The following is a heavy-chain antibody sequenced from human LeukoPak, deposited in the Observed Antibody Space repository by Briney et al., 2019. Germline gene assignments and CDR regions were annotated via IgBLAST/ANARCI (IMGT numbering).Heavy chain of an antibody. D-gene: IGHD4-17*01. CDR3: ARSYGDYRQYYFDY. J-gene: IGHJ4*02. CDR1: GYTFTSYY. V-gene: IGHV1-46*01. CDR2: INPSGGST. Sequence: ASVKLSCKASGYTFTSYYMHWLRQAPGQGLEWMGIINPSGGSTSYAQKFSVRVTMTRETSTSTVYMELSSLRCEDTAVYYCARSYGDYRQYYFDYWGQGTLVTVSS.